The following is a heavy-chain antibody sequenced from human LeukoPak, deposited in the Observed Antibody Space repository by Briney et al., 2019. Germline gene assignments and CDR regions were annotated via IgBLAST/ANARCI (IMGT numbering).Heavy chain of an antibody. CDR2: FYYSGST. Sequence: SETLSLTCTVSGVSISSHYWSWIRQPPGKGLEWIGYFYYSGSTDYSPSLKSRVTVSVDTSKNQFSLNLSSVTAADTAVYYCARYSSWYYFDYWGQGALVTVSS. CDR3: ARYSSWYYFDY. CDR1: GVSISSHY. D-gene: IGHD6-13*01. V-gene: IGHV4-59*11. J-gene: IGHJ4*02.